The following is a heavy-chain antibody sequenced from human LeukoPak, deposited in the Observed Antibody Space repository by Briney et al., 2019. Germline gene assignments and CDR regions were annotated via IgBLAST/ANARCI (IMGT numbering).Heavy chain of an antibody. CDR3: ARDSKDSEQWLNSFVY. J-gene: IGHJ4*02. V-gene: IGHV3-30*04. Sequence: GGSLRLSCAASGFTFSSYAMHWVRQAPGKGLEWVAVISYDGSNKYYADSVKGRFTISRDNSKNTLYLQMNSLRAEDTAVYYCARDSKDSEQWLNSFVYWGQGTLVTVSS. D-gene: IGHD6-19*01. CDR1: GFTFSSYA. CDR2: ISYDGSNK.